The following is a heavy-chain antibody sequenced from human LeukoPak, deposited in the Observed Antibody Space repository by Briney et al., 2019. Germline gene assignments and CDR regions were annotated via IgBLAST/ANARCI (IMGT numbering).Heavy chain of an antibody. D-gene: IGHD4-17*01. CDR1: GFTFSSYA. V-gene: IGHV3-23*01. J-gene: IGHJ4*03. CDR3: ASRVYGETYIAVFDC. Sequence: GGSLRLSCAASGFTFSSYAMSWVRQAPGKGLEWVAGISGSGRSTYHADFVKGRFTISRDNSKNTLYLQMNNLRAEDTALYYCASRVYGETYIAVFDCWGPGTLVTVSS. CDR2: ISGSGRST.